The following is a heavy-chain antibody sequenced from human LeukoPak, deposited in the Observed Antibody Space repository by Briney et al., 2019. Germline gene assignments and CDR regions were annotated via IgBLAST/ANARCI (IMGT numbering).Heavy chain of an antibody. J-gene: IGHJ4*02. D-gene: IGHD6-13*01. CDR3: ARHAGGIAAAGTRPFDY. CDR1: GASFSSSTYY. V-gene: IGHV4-39*01. CDR2: IYYSGST. Sequence: SETLSLTCTVSGASFSSSTYYWGWIRRPPGKGLEWIGSIYYSGSTYYDPSLKSRVTMSVDTSKNQFSLKLSSVTAADTAVYYCARHAGGIAAAGTRPFDYWGQGTLVTVSS.